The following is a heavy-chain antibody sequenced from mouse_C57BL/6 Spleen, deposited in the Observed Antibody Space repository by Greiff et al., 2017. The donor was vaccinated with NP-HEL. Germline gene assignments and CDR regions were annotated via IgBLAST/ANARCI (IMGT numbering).Heavy chain of an antibody. CDR3: ASGTYYSNYLFAY. CDR2: ISYDGSN. Sequence: EVQLQQSGPGLVKPSQSLSLTCSVTGYSITSGYYWNWIRQFPGNKLEWMGYISYDGSNNYNPSLKNRISITRDTSKNQFFLKLNSVTTEDTATYYCASGTYYSNYLFAYWGQRTLVTVSA. V-gene: IGHV3-6*01. D-gene: IGHD2-5*01. J-gene: IGHJ3*01. CDR1: GYSITSGYY.